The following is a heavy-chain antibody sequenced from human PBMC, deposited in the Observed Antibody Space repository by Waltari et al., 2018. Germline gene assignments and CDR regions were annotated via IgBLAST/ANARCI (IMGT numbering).Heavy chain of an antibody. CDR2: IRYDGSNK. J-gene: IGHJ4*02. CDR1: GFTFSSYG. V-gene: IGHV3-30*02. D-gene: IGHD6-13*01. CDR3: AREEVAAAGTLDY. Sequence: QVQLVESGGGVVQPGGSLRLSCAASGFTFSSYGMHWVRQAPGKGLEWVAFIRYDGSNKYYADSVKGRFTISRDNSKNTLYLQMNSLRAEDTAVYYCAREEVAAAGTLDYWGQGTLVTVSS.